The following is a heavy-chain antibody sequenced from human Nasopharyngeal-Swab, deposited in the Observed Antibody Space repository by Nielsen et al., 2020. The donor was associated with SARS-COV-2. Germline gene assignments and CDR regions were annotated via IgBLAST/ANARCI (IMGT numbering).Heavy chain of an antibody. CDR3: AREKDFWGGSHYFYMDV. Sequence: GESLKISCAASGFTFSIYWMTWVRQAPGRGLEWVSNMNEDGSEKNYVDSVKGRFTISRDNAKNLLYLQVNSLRAEDTAVYYCAREKDFWGGSHYFYMDVWGKGTTVTVSS. V-gene: IGHV3-7*05. D-gene: IGHD3-3*01. CDR2: MNEDGSEK. J-gene: IGHJ6*03. CDR1: GFTFSIYW.